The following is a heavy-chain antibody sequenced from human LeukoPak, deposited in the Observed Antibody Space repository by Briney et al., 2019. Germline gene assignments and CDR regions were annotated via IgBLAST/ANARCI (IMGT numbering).Heavy chain of an antibody. J-gene: IGHJ4*02. V-gene: IGHV3-30*02. CDR2: IRYDGSNK. D-gene: IGHD2-2*02. Sequence: GGSLRLSCAASGFTFSSYGMHWVRQAPGKGLEWVAFIRYDGSNKYYADSVKGRFTISRDNSKNTLYLQMNSLRAEDTAVYYCAKAPWDSCYRCYFDYWGQGTLVTVSS. CDR3: AKAPWDSCYRCYFDY. CDR1: GFTFSSYG.